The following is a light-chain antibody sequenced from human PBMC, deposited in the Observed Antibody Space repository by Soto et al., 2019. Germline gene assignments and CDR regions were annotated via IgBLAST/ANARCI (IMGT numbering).Light chain of an antibody. CDR3: QQYGSSPRT. CDR2: RAS. CDR1: QSVSSSY. J-gene: IGKJ3*01. V-gene: IGKV3-20*01. Sequence: EIELTQSPGTLSLSTGERATLSCRASQSVSSSYLAWYQQKPGQAPRLLIYRASGRASIIPQRFSCSGSGTEFTLTISRLEAEDLAVYYCQQYGSSPRTFGPGTKVDIK.